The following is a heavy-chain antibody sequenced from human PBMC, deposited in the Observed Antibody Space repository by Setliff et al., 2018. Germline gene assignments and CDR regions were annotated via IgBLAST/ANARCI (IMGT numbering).Heavy chain of an antibody. V-gene: IGHV3-30*02. Sequence: GGSLRLSCAASGFTFRGFAMHWVRQAPGKGLEWVAFIRHDESDIYYTNSVKGRFTVSRDNSKNTLYLQMTNMDPVDTATYYCAHKYGDYVRYFQHWGQGTLVTVSS. CDR2: IRHDESDI. CDR3: AHKYGDYVRYFQH. J-gene: IGHJ1*01. D-gene: IGHD4-17*01. CDR1: GFTFRGFA.